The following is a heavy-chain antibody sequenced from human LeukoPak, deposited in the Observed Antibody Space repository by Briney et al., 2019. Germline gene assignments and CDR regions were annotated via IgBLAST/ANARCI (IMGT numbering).Heavy chain of an antibody. V-gene: IGHV3-53*01. CDR3: RGWLGSFDV. CDR1: GFTISNTE. CDR2: SYSGGTT. Sequence: PGGSLRLSCAVSGFTISNTEMSWVRQVPGKGPEWVLVSYSGGTTYYADSVKGRFTISRDISKNTVDLQMNSLRVEDTAVYRCRGWLGSFDVWGQGTMVTVSS. J-gene: IGHJ3*01. D-gene: IGHD6-19*01.